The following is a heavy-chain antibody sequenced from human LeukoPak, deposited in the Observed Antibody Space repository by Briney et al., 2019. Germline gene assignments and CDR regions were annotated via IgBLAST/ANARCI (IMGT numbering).Heavy chain of an antibody. Sequence: PGGSLRLSCAASGFTLSSYEMNWVRQAPGKGLEWVSYISSSGGTTHYADSVKGRFTISRDNAKNSLSLQMNSLRAEDTAIYYRARDSQPFCNNGICYTKYNWFDPWGQGTLVTVSS. D-gene: IGHD2-8*01. CDR2: ISSSGGTT. CDR1: GFTLSSYE. CDR3: ARDSQPFCNNGICYTKYNWFDP. V-gene: IGHV3-48*03. J-gene: IGHJ5*02.